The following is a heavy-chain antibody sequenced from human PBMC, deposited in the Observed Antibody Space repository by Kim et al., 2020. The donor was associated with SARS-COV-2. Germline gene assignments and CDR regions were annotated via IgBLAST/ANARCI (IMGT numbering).Heavy chain of an antibody. CDR3: AKDNAAVGTPLFDY. Sequence: GGSLRLSCAVSGFTFSGFAMSWVRQAPGKGLEWVSGISESGTGTYYADSENGRFTITRDNSKNPLLLQMDRRAAEDSAVYYCAKDNAAVGTPLFDYSG. CDR2: ISESGTGT. V-gene: IGHV3-23*01. J-gene: IGHJ4*01. D-gene: IGHD6-13*01. CDR1: GFTFSGFA.